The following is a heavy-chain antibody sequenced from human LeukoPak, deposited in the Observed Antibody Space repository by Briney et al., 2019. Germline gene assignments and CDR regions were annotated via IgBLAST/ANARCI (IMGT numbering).Heavy chain of an antibody. CDR3: ARRSDFWSGYSIDY. J-gene: IGHJ4*02. CDR1: GFTFSSYA. V-gene: IGHV4-34*01. D-gene: IGHD3-3*01. CDR2: INHSGST. Sequence: GSLRLSCAASGFTFSSYAMSWVRQPPGKGLEWIGEINHSGSTNYNPSLKSRVTISVDTSKNQFSLKLSSVTAADTAVYYCARRSDFWSGYSIDYWGQGTLVTVSS.